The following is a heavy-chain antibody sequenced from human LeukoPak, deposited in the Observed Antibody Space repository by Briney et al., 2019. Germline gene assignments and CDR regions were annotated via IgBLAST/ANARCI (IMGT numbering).Heavy chain of an antibody. CDR2: IIPILGIA. CDR1: GGTFSSYA. D-gene: IGHD6-13*01. Sequence: SVKVSCKASGGTFSSYAISWVRQAPGQGLEWMGRIIPILGIANYAQKFQGRVTITADKSTSTAYMELSSLRSEDTAVYYCARWGDDPEQQTDYWGQGTLVTVSS. V-gene: IGHV1-69*04. CDR3: ARWGDDPEQQTDY. J-gene: IGHJ4*02.